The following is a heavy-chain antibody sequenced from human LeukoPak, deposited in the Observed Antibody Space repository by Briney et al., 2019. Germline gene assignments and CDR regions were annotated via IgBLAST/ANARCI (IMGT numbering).Heavy chain of an antibody. Sequence: SGTLSLTCAVSGDSISGTNWWSWVRQSPGKGLEWIGEMYHTGSSNYNPSLKSRVTISVDKSKNQFSLRLSSVTAADTAVYYCSRLYGDYGWFDPWGQGTLATVSS. CDR1: GDSISGTNW. CDR3: SRLYGDYGWFDP. J-gene: IGHJ5*02. V-gene: IGHV4-4*02. CDR2: MYHTGSS. D-gene: IGHD4-17*01.